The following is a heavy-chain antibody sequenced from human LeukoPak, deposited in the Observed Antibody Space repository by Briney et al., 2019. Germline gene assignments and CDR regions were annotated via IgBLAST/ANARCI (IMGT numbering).Heavy chain of an antibody. J-gene: IGHJ4*02. Sequence: GGSPRLSCAASGFTFSSYTMSWVRQAPGKGLEWVSTITTSDGNTYYADSVKGRFTVSRDNSKNTLFLQMNSLRAEDTAVYYCAKDGGLWVSAHWGDSWGRGTLVTVSS. CDR2: ITTSDGNT. V-gene: IGHV3-23*01. CDR3: AKDGGLWVSAHWGDS. D-gene: IGHD7-27*01. CDR1: GFTFSSYT.